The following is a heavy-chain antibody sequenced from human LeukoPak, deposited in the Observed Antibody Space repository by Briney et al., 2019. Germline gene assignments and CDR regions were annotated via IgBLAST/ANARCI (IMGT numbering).Heavy chain of an antibody. D-gene: IGHD4-17*01. CDR2: IYTSGST. CDR1: GGSISSYY. CDR3: AVTYGDYPFDY. Sequence: SETLSLTCTVSGGSISSYYWSWIRQPAGKGLEWIGRIYTSGSTYYNPSLKSRVTISVDTSKNQFSLKLSSVTAADTAVYYCAVTYGDYPFDYWGQGTLVTVSS. J-gene: IGHJ4*02. V-gene: IGHV4-4*07.